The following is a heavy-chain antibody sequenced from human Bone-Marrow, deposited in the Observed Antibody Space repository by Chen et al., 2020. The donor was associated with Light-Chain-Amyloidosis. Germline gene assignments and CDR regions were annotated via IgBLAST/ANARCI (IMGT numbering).Heavy chain of an antibody. CDR1: GFVFTTYG. CDR2: VRFDGSDK. J-gene: IGHJ4*02. CDR3: AQLYSYGRPFKH. V-gene: IGHV3-30*02. D-gene: IGHD5-18*01. Sequence: VRLVESGGGVVRPGGSLRLSCTVSGFVFTTYGFQWVRQAPSKGLEWVSFVRFDGSDKYYADSVKGRFTISRDDSKNTLYLQMNSLRPEDTAVYYCAQLYSYGRPFKHWGQGTLVSVSS.